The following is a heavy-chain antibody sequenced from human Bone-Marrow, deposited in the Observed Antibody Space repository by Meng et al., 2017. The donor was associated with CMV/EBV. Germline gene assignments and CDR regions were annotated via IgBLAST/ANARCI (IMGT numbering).Heavy chain of an antibody. CDR2: INSDGSTT. CDR3: ARGKFQSVGIVYSYFDP. D-gene: IGHD5-18*01. Sequence: VGSLRLSCAASGFSLSTYWMHWVRQAPGKGLVWVSRINSDGSTTNYADSVKGRFTISRDNAKNTLYLQMNSLRAEDTAVYYCARGKFQSVGIVYSYFDPWGQGALVTVSS. CDR1: GFSLSTYW. V-gene: IGHV3-74*01. J-gene: IGHJ5*02.